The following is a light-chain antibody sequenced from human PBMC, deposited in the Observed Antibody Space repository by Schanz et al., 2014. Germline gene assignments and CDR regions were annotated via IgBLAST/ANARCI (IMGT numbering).Light chain of an antibody. CDR1: TSNIGSNY. V-gene: IGLV1-44*01. J-gene: IGLJ1*01. CDR2: NNN. Sequence: QSVLTQPPSASGTPGQRVTISCSGSTSNIGSNYVYWYQQLPGTAPKLLMYNNNQRPSGVPDRLSGSKSGTSASLAISDLQSEDEADYYCAAWDDSLNAYVFGTGTKLTVL. CDR3: AAWDDSLNAYV.